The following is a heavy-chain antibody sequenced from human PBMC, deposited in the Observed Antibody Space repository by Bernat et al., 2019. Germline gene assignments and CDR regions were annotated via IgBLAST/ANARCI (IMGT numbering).Heavy chain of an antibody. J-gene: IGHJ4*02. V-gene: IGHV3-23*01. Sequence: EVQLLESGGGLVQPGGSLRLSCAASGFTFSSNAMTWVRQAPGKGLEGVAAISGSGDSTYYADSVKGRFTISRDNAKNSLYLQMNSLRADDTAVYYCARSPRTGDVDYWGQGTLVTVSS. D-gene: IGHD7-27*01. CDR2: ISGSGDST. CDR1: GFTFSSNA. CDR3: ARSPRTGDVDY.